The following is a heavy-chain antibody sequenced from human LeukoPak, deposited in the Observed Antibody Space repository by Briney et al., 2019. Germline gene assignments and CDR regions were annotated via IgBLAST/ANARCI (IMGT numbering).Heavy chain of an antibody. V-gene: IGHV1-8*01. CDR2: MNPNSGDT. CDR3: VRQTRFLEWLYDY. CDR1: GYTFTSYD. J-gene: IGHJ4*02. D-gene: IGHD3-3*01. Sequence: GASVKVSCKASGYTFTSYDINWVRQAAGQGLEWMGWMNPNSGDTGYAQNFQGRVTITRNTSMSTAYMELSSLGSEDTAVYYCVRQTRFLEWLYDYWGQGTLATVSS.